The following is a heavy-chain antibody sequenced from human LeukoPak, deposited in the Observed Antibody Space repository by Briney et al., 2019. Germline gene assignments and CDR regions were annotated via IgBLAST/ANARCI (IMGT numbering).Heavy chain of an antibody. CDR2: ISSSSSYI. J-gene: IGHJ4*02. CDR1: GFTFSSYS. Sequence: GGSLRLSCAASGFTFSSYSMNWVRQAPRKGLEWVSSISSSSSYIYYADSVKGRFTISRDNAKNSLYLQMNSLRAEDTAVYYCARHNILGQWLVSPDFDYWGQGTLVTVSS. V-gene: IGHV3-21*01. D-gene: IGHD6-19*01. CDR3: ARHNILGQWLVSPDFDY.